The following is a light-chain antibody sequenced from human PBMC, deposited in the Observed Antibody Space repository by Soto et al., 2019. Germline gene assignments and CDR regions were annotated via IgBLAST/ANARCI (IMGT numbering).Light chain of an antibody. CDR2: EAS. CDR1: QSISTY. V-gene: IGKV3-11*01. J-gene: IGKJ1*01. Sequence: EIVLTQSPATLSSFPGDRVTLSCRASQSISTYLAWYQQKPGQAPRLLMYEASNRATGVPPRFSGSGSGTDFTLTISSLEPEDFAVYYCQQETFGQGTKVDI. CDR3: QQET.